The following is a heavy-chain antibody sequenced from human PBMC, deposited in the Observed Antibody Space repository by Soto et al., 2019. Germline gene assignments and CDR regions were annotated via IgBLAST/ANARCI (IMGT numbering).Heavy chain of an antibody. D-gene: IGHD4-17*01. CDR2: IYYSGKT. J-gene: IGHJ4*02. V-gene: IGHV4-59*12. Sequence: SETLSLTCTVSGGSISSYFWSWIRQPPGKGLEWIGYIYYSGKTDYNPSLKSRVTISVDTSKNQFSLKLSSVTAADTAVHYCARDIFYADYGIDSWGQGTLVTVSS. CDR3: ARDIFYADYGIDS. CDR1: GGSISSYF.